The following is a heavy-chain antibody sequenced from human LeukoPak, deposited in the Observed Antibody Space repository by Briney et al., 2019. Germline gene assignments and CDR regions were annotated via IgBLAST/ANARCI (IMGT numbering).Heavy chain of an antibody. V-gene: IGHV3-11*01. CDR2: ISSSGSTI. J-gene: IGHJ6*02. CDR1: GFTFSDYY. CDR3: ARVDRKYYYYGMDV. D-gene: IGHD3-22*01. Sequence: PGGSLRLSCAASGFTFSDYYMSWIRQAPGKGLEWVSYISSSGSTIYYADSVKGRFTISRDNAKNSLYLQMNSLRAEDTAVYYCARVDRKYYYYGMDVWGQGTTVTASS.